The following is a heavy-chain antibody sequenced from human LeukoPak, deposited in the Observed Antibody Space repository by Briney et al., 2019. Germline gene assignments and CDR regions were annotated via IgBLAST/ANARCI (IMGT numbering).Heavy chain of an antibody. D-gene: IGHD1-26*01. J-gene: IGHJ5*02. Sequence: ASVEVSCKASGYTFTDYYIHWVRQAPGQGLEWMGWINPNSGGTKYAQKFQGRFTVTRDTSISTAYMELSSLRSDDTAVYYCARVRLIAGGGTNWFDPWGQGTLVTVSS. CDR3: ARVRLIAGGGTNWFDP. CDR2: INPNSGGT. V-gene: IGHV1-2*02. CDR1: GYTFTDYY.